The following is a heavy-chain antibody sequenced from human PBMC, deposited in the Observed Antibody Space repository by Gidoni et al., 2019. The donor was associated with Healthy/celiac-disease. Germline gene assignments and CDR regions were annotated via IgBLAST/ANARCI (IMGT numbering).Heavy chain of an antibody. J-gene: IGHJ6*02. CDR3: ALSGYYDFWSGYPYYYYGMDV. CDR2: IIPIFGTA. V-gene: IGHV1-69*06. D-gene: IGHD3-3*01. Sequence: QVQLVQSGAEVKKPGSSVKVSCTASGGTFSSYASSRVRQAPGQGLEWMGGIIPIFGTANYAQKFQGRVTITADKSTSTAYMELSSLRSEDTAVYYCALSGYYDFWSGYPYYYYGMDVWGQGTTVTVSS. CDR1: GGTFSSYA.